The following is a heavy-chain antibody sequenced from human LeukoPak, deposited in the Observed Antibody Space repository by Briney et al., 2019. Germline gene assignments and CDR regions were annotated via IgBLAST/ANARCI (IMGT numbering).Heavy chain of an antibody. J-gene: IGHJ4*02. CDR3: AKPDCSGGSCYSYY. D-gene: IGHD2-15*01. V-gene: IGHV3-23*01. CDR1: GFTFDDYA. Sequence: GGSLRLSCAASGFTFDDYAMHWVRQAPGKGLEWVSGISWNSGSTYYADSVKGRFTISRDNSKNTLYLQMNSLRAEDTAVYYCAKPDCSGGSCYSYYWGQGTLVTVSS. CDR2: ISWNSGST.